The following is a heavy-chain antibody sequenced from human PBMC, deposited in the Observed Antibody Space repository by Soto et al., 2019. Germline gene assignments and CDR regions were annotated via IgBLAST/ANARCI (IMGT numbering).Heavy chain of an antibody. CDR1: GGTFSSYA. Sequence: QVQLVQSGAEVKKPGSSVKVSCKASGGTFSSYAISWVRQAPGQGLEWMGGIIPTFGTANYGQKFQGRVTITADESTSTAYMELSSLRSEDTGVYYCAREGLMTTGFDYWGQGTLVTVSS. CDR3: AREGLMTTGFDY. V-gene: IGHV1-69*12. J-gene: IGHJ4*02. CDR2: IIPTFGTA. D-gene: IGHD4-17*01.